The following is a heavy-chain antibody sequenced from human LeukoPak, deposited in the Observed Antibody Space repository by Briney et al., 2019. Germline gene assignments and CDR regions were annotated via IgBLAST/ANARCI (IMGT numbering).Heavy chain of an antibody. CDR3: AASYDFWGGYLNHDY. CDR1: GYTFTGYY. V-gene: IGHV1-2*02. J-gene: IGHJ4*02. CDR2: INPNSGDT. D-gene: IGHD3-3*01. Sequence: GASVKVSCKASGYTFTGYYMHWVRQAPGQGLEWMGWINPNSGDTNYAQKLQGRVTMTRDTSISTAYMGLSRLKSDDTAVYYCAASYDFWGGYLNHDYWGQGTLVTVSS.